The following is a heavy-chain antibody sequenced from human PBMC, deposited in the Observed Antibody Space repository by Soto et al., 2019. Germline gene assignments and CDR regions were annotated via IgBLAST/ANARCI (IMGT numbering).Heavy chain of an antibody. D-gene: IGHD1-26*01. V-gene: IGHV3-30*03. Sequence: QVQLAESGGGVVQPGRSLRLSCAASGFTFSHYGIHWVRQAPGKGLEWLAVISYDGSNKHYADSMKGRFTVSRDNSKNTLYLQMNSLRAEDTAVYFCARYSGKYQGPIDYWGQGTLVTVSS. J-gene: IGHJ4*02. CDR1: GFTFSHYG. CDR3: ARYSGKYQGPIDY. CDR2: ISYDGSNK.